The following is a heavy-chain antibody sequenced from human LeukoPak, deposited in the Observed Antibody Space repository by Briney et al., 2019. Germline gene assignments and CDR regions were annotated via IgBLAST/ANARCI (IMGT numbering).Heavy chain of an antibody. CDR2: IYYSGST. CDR1: GGSISSYF. J-gene: IGHJ4*02. Sequence: SETLSLTCTVSGGSISSYFWSWIRQPPGKGLEWIGYIYYSGSTYYNPSLKSRITISVDTSRNQFSLKLSSVTAADTAVYYCARSGVVGSTVDYWGQGTLVTVSS. D-gene: IGHD1-26*01. V-gene: IGHV4-59*01. CDR3: ARSGVVGSTVDY.